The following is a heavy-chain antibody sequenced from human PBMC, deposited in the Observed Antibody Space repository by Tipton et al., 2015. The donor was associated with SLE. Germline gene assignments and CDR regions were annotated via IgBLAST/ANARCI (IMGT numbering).Heavy chain of an antibody. CDR2: IHYSGTI. CDR3: ARNKATPDH. J-gene: IGHJ4*02. V-gene: IGHV4-59*11. Sequence: GLVKPSETMSLTCSVSGVSISSHYWSWIRQPPGKGLEWIGYIHYSGTINYNPSLRGRVTMSVDTSKNQFSLKLSSVTAADTAMYYCARNKATPDHWGQGTLATVSS. CDR1: GVSISSHY. D-gene: IGHD2-15*01.